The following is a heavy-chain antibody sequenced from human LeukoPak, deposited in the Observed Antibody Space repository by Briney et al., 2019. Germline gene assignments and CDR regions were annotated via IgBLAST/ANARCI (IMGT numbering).Heavy chain of an antibody. J-gene: IGHJ3*02. D-gene: IGHD1-26*01. CDR2: TISGDSDT. Sequence: PEKPLHTSCMSTGSSFPNYSIGGVRHPPGKGLEWMNITISGDSDTRYSPSFQGQVTISADKSNNTGYLQWSTLKASDTAMYYCARLTGSYYSAFDIWGQGTMVTVSS. CDR3: ARLTGSYYSAFDI. CDR1: GSSFPNYS. V-gene: IGHV5-51*01.